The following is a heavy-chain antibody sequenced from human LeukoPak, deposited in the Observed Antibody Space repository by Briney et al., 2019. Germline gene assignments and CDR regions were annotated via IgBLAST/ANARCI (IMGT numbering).Heavy chain of an antibody. D-gene: IGHD2-2*01. J-gene: IGHJ5*02. CDR1: GGSFSGYY. V-gene: IGHV4-34*01. CDR2: INHSGST. Sequence: SETLSLTCAVYGGSFSGYYWSWIRQPPGKGLEWIGEINHSGSTNYNPSLKSRVTISVDTSKNQFSLKLSSVTAADTAVYYCARGHIDIVVVPALRFDPWGQGTPVTVSS. CDR3: ARGHIDIVVVPALRFDP.